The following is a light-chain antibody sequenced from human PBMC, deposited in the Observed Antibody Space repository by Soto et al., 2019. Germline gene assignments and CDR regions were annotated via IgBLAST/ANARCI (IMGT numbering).Light chain of an antibody. Sequence: QSVLTQPAPVSGSPGQSITISCTGTSSDVGRYNYVSWYQQHPGKAPKLIIYEVTNRASGVSNRFSASKSGNTASLTISGLQAEDEADYYCSSYTSSSILYVFGTGTKVTVL. CDR3: SSYTSSSILYV. CDR1: SSDVGRYNY. CDR2: EVT. J-gene: IGLJ1*01. V-gene: IGLV2-14*01.